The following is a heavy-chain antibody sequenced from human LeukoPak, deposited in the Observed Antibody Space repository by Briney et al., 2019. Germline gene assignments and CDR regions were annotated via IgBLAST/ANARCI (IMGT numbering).Heavy chain of an antibody. Sequence: SETLSLTCTVSGYSISSGYYWGWTRQPPGKGLEWIGSIYHSGSTYYNPSLKSRVTISLDTSKNQFSLKLSSVTAADTAVYYCARVRRVGATPFDYWGQGTLVTVSS. V-gene: IGHV4-38-2*02. D-gene: IGHD1-26*01. CDR3: ARVRRVGATPFDY. CDR1: GYSISSGYY. CDR2: IYHSGST. J-gene: IGHJ4*02.